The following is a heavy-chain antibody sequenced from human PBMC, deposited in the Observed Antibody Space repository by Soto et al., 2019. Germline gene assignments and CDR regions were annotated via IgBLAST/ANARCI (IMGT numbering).Heavy chain of an antibody. CDR2: ISGSGGST. Sequence: GGSLRLSCAASGFTFSSYAMSWVRQAPGKGLEWVSAISGSGGSTYYADSVKGRFTISRDNPRSSAYLHMTNLRTEDTAIYHSVKESRSGGSWWGQGTLVTVSS. J-gene: IGHJ4*02. V-gene: IGHV3-23*01. CDR3: VKESRSGGSW. CDR1: GFTFSSYA. D-gene: IGHD2-15*01.